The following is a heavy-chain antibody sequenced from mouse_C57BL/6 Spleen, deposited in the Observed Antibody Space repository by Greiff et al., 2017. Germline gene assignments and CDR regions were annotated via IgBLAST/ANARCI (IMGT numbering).Heavy chain of an antibody. CDR3: ARTVDY. J-gene: IGHJ2*01. CDR2: ISSGSSTI. Sequence: EVKLMESGGGLVKPGGSLKLSCAASGFTFSDYGMHWVRQAPEKGLEWVAYISSGSSTIYYAATVKGRFTISRDNAKNTLFLQMASLRSEDTAMYYCARTVDYWGQGTTLTVSS. V-gene: IGHV5-17*01. CDR1: GFTFSDYG.